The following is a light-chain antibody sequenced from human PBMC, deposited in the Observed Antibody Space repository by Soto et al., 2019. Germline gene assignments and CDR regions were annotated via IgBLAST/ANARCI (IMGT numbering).Light chain of an antibody. Sequence: QAVVTQEPSFSVSPGGTVTLTCGLSSGSVSATNYPSWYQQTPGQAPRTLIYNTNTRSSGVPDRFSGSILGNKAALTITGAQADDDSDYYCVLYISRATNWVFGGGTKLTVL. CDR3: VLYISRATNWV. V-gene: IGLV8-61*01. CDR1: SGSVSATNY. J-gene: IGLJ3*02. CDR2: NTN.